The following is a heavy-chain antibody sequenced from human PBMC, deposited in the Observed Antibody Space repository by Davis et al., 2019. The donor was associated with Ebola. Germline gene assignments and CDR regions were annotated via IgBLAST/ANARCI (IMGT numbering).Heavy chain of an antibody. Sequence: PGGSLRLSCAASGFVFSSYVMSWVRRAPGKGLEWVSTLGLSADTYYADSVKGRFTISRDNSKTTLHLQMNSLRVEDTTIYYCAKSVSTGYRTRHYYSGMDVWGHGTTVTVSS. D-gene: IGHD5-24*01. CDR3: AKSVSTGYRTRHYYSGMDV. CDR2: LGLSADT. V-gene: IGHV3-23*01. J-gene: IGHJ6*02. CDR1: GFVFSSYV.